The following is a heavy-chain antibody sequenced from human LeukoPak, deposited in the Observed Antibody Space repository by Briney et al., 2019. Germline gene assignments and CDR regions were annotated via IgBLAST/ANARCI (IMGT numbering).Heavy chain of an antibody. CDR2: ISYNGST. Sequence: PSETLSLTCTVSGSSISGYFWSWIRQPPGKGLEWIGYISYNGSTNYNPSLKSRVTISVDTSKNQFSLKLTSVTAADTAVYYCARATKIHRYYYDSSAYYYCVFDIWGQGTMVTVSS. CDR3: ARATKIHRYYYDSSAYYYCVFDI. CDR1: GSSISGYF. J-gene: IGHJ3*02. D-gene: IGHD3-22*01. V-gene: IGHV4-59*01.